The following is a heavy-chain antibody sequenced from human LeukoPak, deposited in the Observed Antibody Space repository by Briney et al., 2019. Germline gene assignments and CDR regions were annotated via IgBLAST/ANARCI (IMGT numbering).Heavy chain of an antibody. J-gene: IGHJ4*02. CDR3: ARDRATGGFDY. V-gene: IGHV4-59*01. CDR1: GGSISSYY. Sequence: SETLSLTCTVSGGSISSYYWSWIRQPPGKGLEWIGYIYYSGSTNYNPSLKSRVTISVDTSENQFSLKLSSVTAADTAVYYCARDRATGGFDYWGQGTLVTVSS. CDR2: IYYSGST. D-gene: IGHD5-12*01.